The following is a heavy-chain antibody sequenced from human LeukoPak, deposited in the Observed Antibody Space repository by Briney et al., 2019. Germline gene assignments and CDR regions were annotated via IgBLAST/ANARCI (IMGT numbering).Heavy chain of an antibody. CDR1: GFTFSSYA. CDR2: ISGSVGST. CDR3: AKVWGSSGHCFDY. J-gene: IGHJ4*02. V-gene: IGHV3-23*01. Sequence: GGSLRLSCAASGFTFSSYAMSWVRQAPGKGLEWVSAISGSVGSTYYADSVKGRFTISRDNSKNTLYLQMNSLRAEDTAVYYCAKVWGSSGHCFDYWGQGTLVTVSS. D-gene: IGHD6-19*01.